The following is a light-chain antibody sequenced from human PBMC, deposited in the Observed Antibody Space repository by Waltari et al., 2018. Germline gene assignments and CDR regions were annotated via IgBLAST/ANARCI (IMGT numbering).Light chain of an antibody. J-gene: IGKJ2*01. Sequence: DIQMTQSPSSLSASVGDRVTITCQASRDISNNLNWYQQKPGIAPKLLIYDAAKLETGVPSRFSGSGSGTHFTFTISNLQPEDIATYYCQRHDNLSYTFGQGTKLVIK. V-gene: IGKV1-33*01. CDR1: RDISNN. CDR2: DAA. CDR3: QRHDNLSYT.